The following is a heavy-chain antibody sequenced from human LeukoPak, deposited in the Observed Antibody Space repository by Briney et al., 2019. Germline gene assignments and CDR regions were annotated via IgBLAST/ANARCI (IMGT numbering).Heavy chain of an antibody. CDR1: GFTFSSYA. D-gene: IGHD2-15*01. Sequence: PGGSLRLSCAASGFTFSSYAMSWVRQAPGKGLEWVSSISGGGGSTYYADSVRGRFTISRDNSKNTLYVQMNSLRAEDTAVYYCAKEGCSGGSCYSFLNWFDPWGQGTLVTVSS. J-gene: IGHJ5*02. CDR2: ISGGGGST. V-gene: IGHV3-23*01. CDR3: AKEGCSGGSCYSFLNWFDP.